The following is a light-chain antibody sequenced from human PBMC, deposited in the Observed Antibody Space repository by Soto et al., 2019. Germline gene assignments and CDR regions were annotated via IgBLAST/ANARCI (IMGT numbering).Light chain of an antibody. V-gene: IGLV2-11*01. Sequence: QSALTQPRSVSGSHGQSVTISCTGTSSDVGGYNYVSWYQQHPGKAPKLMIYDVSKRPSGVPDRFSGSKSGNTASLTISGLYAEDESDYYCCSYSGSYTWVFGGGTKLTVL. CDR3: CSYSGSYTWV. CDR1: SSDVGGYNY. CDR2: DVS. J-gene: IGLJ3*02.